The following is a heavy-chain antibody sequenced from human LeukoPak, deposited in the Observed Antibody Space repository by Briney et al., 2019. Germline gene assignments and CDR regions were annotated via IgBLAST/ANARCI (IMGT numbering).Heavy chain of an antibody. CDR1: GYTFAGYY. Sequence: GASVKVSCKASGYTFAGYYMHWVRQAPGQELEWMGRINPNSGGTNYAQKFQGRVTMTRDTSISTAYMELSRLRSDDTAVYYCARDFLPGDSDYWGQGTLVTVSS. D-gene: IGHD7-27*01. J-gene: IGHJ4*02. CDR2: INPNSGGT. V-gene: IGHV1-2*06. CDR3: ARDFLPGDSDY.